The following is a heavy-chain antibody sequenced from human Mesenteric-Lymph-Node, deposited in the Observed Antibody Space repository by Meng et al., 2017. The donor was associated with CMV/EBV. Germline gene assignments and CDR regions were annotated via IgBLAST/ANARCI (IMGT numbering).Heavy chain of an antibody. CDR2: IYHTGNT. D-gene: IGHD2/OR15-2a*01. CDR3: ARGNRGFDN. V-gene: IGHV4-30-4*08. J-gene: IGHJ4*02. CDR1: GGSISSGDYF. Sequence: SETLSLTCTVSGGSISSGDYFWTWIRQPPGKGLEWIGYIYHTGNTYYNPSLENRLTMSVDTSKNQFSLRLTSVTATDTAMYYCARGNRGFDNWGLGALVTVSS.